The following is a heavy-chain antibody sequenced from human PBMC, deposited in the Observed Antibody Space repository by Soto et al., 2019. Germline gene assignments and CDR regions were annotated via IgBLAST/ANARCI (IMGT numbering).Heavy chain of an antibody. CDR2: IYYSGST. Sequence: QLQLQESGPGLVKPSETLSLTCTVSGGSISSSSYYWGWIRQPPGKGLEWIGSIYYSGSTYYNPSLKSRVTISVDTSKNQFSLKLSSVTAADTAVYYCARHLYSSSFMNWFDPWGQGTLVTVSS. J-gene: IGHJ5*02. V-gene: IGHV4-39*01. CDR3: ARHLYSSSFMNWFDP. D-gene: IGHD6-13*01. CDR1: GGSISSSSYY.